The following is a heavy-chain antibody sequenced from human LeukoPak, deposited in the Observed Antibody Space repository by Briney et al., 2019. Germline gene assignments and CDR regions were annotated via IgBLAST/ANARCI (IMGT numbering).Heavy chain of an antibody. V-gene: IGHV3-23*01. Sequence: PGGSLRLSCTASGFTFTTYAMIWVRQAPGKGLEWVSGISATGGATYYADSVKGRFTIYRDNSKSTLYLQMNSLRADDTAVYYCAKPRTDFWSTYYNYYAMDVWGQGTAVTVSS. CDR2: ISATGGAT. CDR3: AKPRTDFWSTYYNYYAMDV. CDR1: GFTFTTYA. J-gene: IGHJ6*02. D-gene: IGHD3-3*01.